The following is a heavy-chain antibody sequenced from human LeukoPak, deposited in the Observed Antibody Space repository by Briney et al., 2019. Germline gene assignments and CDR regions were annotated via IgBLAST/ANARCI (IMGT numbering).Heavy chain of an antibody. CDR2: ISSSSSYI. CDR3: ARLDSYYDSSGHLPN. Sequence: GGSLRLSCAASGFTFSSYSMNWIRQAPGKGLEWVSSISSSSSYIYYADSVKGRFTISRDNAKNSLYLQMNSLRAEDTAVYYCARLDSYYDSSGHLPNWGQGTLVTVSS. D-gene: IGHD3-22*01. CDR1: GFTFSSYS. J-gene: IGHJ4*02. V-gene: IGHV3-21*01.